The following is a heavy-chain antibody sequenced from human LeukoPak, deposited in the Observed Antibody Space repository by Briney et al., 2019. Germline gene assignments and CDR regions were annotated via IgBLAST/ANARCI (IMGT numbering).Heavy chain of an antibody. D-gene: IGHD3-10*01. CDR2: VYYSGTT. CDR1: GGSISSNSHY. CDR3: ATPSGTYYNGPEYFDY. Sequence: PSETLSLTCTVSGGSISSNSHYRGWIRQPPGGGLEWIGSVYYSGTTYYNPSLKSRVTTSVDTSKNHFSLKLSSVTAADTAVYYCATPSGTYYNGPEYFDYWGQGTLVTVSS. J-gene: IGHJ4*02. V-gene: IGHV4-39*02.